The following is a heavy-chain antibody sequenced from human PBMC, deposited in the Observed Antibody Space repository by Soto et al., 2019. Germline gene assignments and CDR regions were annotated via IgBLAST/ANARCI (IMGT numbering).Heavy chain of an antibody. CDR3: ARDPSFMVRGEPSFDY. D-gene: IGHD3-10*01. Sequence: GGSLRLSCAASGFTFSSYGMHWVRQAPGKGLEWVAVIWYDGSNKYYADSVKGRFTISRDNSKNTLYLQMNSLRAEDTAVYYCARDPSFMVRGEPSFDYWGQGTLVTVSS. CDR2: IWYDGSNK. V-gene: IGHV3-33*01. J-gene: IGHJ4*02. CDR1: GFTFSSYG.